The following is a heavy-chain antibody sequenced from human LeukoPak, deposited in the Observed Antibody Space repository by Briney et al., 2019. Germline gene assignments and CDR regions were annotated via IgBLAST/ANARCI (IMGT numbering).Heavy chain of an antibody. J-gene: IGHJ4*02. D-gene: IGHD2-15*01. Sequence: KPGGSLRLSCAASGFTFSSYSMNWVRQAPGKGLEWVSSISSSSSYIYYADSVKGRFTISRDNAKNSLYLQMNSLRAEDTAVYYCARALIVVVAATPFDYWGQGTLVTVSS. CDR3: ARALIVVVAATPFDY. V-gene: IGHV3-21*01. CDR1: GFTFSSYS. CDR2: ISSSSSYI.